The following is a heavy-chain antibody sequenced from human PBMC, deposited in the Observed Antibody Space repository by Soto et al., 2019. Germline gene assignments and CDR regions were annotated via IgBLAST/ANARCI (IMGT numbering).Heavy chain of an antibody. CDR3: AKYRRTDAEGYTFDY. Sequence: PSETLSLTCTVSGDSISGYYWSWIRQPPGKGLQRIGYIYYSGDTNYNPSLKGRVAMSVDTSKNQFSLQVSSVTAADTAVYFCAKYRRTDAEGYTFDYWGQGALVTVSS. CDR1: GDSISGYY. J-gene: IGHJ4*02. D-gene: IGHD2-15*01. V-gene: IGHV4-59*01. CDR2: IYYSGDT.